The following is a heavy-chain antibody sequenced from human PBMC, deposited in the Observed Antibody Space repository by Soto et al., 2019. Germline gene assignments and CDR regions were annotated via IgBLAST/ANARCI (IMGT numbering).Heavy chain of an antibody. J-gene: IGHJ6*02. CDR2: IYHSGST. V-gene: IGHV4-4*02. CDR3: ATIPYDYVWGSHYYYGMDV. CDR1: GGSISSSNW. Sequence: QVQLQESGPGLVKPSGTLSLTCAVSGGSISSSNWWRWVRQPPGKGLEWIGEIYHSGSTNYNPSLKSRVTISVDKSKNQFSLKLSSVTAADTAVYYCATIPYDYVWGSHYYYGMDVWGQGTTVTVSS. D-gene: IGHD3-16*01.